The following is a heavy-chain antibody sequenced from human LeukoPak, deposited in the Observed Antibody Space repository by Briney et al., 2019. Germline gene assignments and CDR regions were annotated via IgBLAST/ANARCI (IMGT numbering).Heavy chain of an antibody. V-gene: IGHV4-61*01. CDR1: GGSISSSSYY. Sequence: SETLSLTCTVSGGSISSSSYYWGWIRQPPGKGLEWIGYIYYSGSTNYNPSLKSRVTISVDTSKNQFSLKLSSVTAADTAVYYCARERTLAVAGSGSPIDLWGRGTLVTVSS. D-gene: IGHD6-19*01. J-gene: IGHJ2*01. CDR3: ARERTLAVAGSGSPIDL. CDR2: IYYSGST.